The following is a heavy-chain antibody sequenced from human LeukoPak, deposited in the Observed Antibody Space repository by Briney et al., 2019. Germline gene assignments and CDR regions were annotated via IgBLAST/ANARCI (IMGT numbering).Heavy chain of an antibody. CDR3: ARGLY. Sequence: PGGSLRLSCAASGFTFNNYGMHWVRQAPGKGLEWVAFIRFDGSNKYYGDSVKGRFTISRDNAKNTLYLQMNSLRAEDTAVYYCARGLYWGQGTLVTVSS. CDR1: GFTFNNYG. CDR2: IRFDGSNK. V-gene: IGHV3-30*02. J-gene: IGHJ4*02.